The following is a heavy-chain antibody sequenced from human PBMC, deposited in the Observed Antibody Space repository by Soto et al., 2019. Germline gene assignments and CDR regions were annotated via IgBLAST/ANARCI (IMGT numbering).Heavy chain of an antibody. CDR2: ISGSGGST. D-gene: IGHD2-2*01. Sequence: PGGSLRLSCAASGFTFSSYAMSWVRQAPGKGLEWVSAISGSGGSTYYADSVKGRFTISRDNSKSTLYLQMNSLRAEDTAVYYCAKSGPVVPAAMYFDYWGQGTLVTVSS. J-gene: IGHJ4*02. V-gene: IGHV3-23*01. CDR3: AKSGPVVPAAMYFDY. CDR1: GFTFSSYA.